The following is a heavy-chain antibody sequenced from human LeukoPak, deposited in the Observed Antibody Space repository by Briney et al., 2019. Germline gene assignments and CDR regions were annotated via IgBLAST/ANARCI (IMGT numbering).Heavy chain of an antibody. CDR2: INPNSGGT. CDR3: SAIEMATITDDY. D-gene: IGHD5-24*01. Sequence: ASVTVSCKASGYTFTGYYMHWVRQAPGQGLEWMGWINPNSGGTNYAQKFQGRVTMTRDTSISTAYMELSRLRSDDTAVYYCSAIEMATITDDYWGQGTLVTVSS. J-gene: IGHJ4*02. CDR1: GYTFTGYY. V-gene: IGHV1-2*02.